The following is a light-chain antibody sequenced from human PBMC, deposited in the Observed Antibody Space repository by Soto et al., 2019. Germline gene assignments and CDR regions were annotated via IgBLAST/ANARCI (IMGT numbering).Light chain of an antibody. CDR1: QGISSY. J-gene: IGKJ2*01. Sequence: IQLTQSPTSLSASVGDRVTNTCRASQGISSYFAWYQQKPGKAPKVLIYAASTLQNGVPPRFSGSGSGTDFTLTISSLQPEDFATYYCQQLNAYPYTFGQGTQLEIK. CDR2: AAS. V-gene: IGKV1-9*01. CDR3: QQLNAYPYT.